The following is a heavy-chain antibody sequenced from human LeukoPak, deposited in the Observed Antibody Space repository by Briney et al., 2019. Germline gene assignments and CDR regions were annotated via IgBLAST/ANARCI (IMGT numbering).Heavy chain of an antibody. V-gene: IGHV3-48*01. CDR1: GSTLSSKS. Sequence: PGGSLRLSCAATGSTLSSKSRNWVRQAPGKGLEWVSHSSISGSTTHYADSVRGRFIISRDSANDSLYLQMNSHRAEDTAVYYCSTAKFDYWGQGTLLTVSS. CDR2: SSISGSTT. J-gene: IGHJ4*02. CDR3: STAKFDY.